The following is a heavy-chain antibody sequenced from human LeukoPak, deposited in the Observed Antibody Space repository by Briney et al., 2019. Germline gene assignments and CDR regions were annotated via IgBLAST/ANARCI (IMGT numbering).Heavy chain of an antibody. J-gene: IGHJ6*03. CDR2: INHSGST. CDR3: ARGLGHSSSWYSYYYYMDV. CDR1: GGSFSGYY. D-gene: IGHD6-13*01. Sequence: SEALSLTCAVYGGSFSGYYWSWIRQPPGEGLEWIGEINHSGSTNYNPPLKSRVTISVDTSKNQFSLKLSSVTAADTAVYYCARGLGHSSSWYSYYYYMDVWGKGTTVTVSS. V-gene: IGHV4-34*01.